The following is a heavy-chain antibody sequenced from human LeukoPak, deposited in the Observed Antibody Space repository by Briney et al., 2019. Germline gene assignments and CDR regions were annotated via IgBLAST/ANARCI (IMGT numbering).Heavy chain of an antibody. V-gene: IGHV1-8*01. D-gene: IGHD6-13*01. CDR3: ARAGQQLVGVYYYYYYMDV. Sequence: ASVKVSCKASGYTFTSYDINWVRQATGQGLEWMGWVNPNSGNTGYAQKFQGRVTMSRDTSTSTAYMELSSLRSEDTAVYYCARAGQQLVGVYYYYYYMDVWGKGTTVTVSS. CDR1: GYTFTSYD. J-gene: IGHJ6*03. CDR2: VNPNSGNT.